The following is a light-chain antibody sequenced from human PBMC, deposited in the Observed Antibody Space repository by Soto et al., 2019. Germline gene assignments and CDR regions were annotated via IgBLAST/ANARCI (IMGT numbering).Light chain of an antibody. CDR1: SSDVGSYNL. CDR2: EGT. Sequence: QCVLTQPASVSWPPGQSIVISCNGISSDVGSYNLVSWYQQYPGKAPKVMIFEGTKRPSGVSDRFSGSKSGNTASLTISGLQTEDEADYYCCSYAGGRTYLFGTGTKVTVL. J-gene: IGLJ1*01. CDR3: CSYAGGRTYL. V-gene: IGLV2-23*01.